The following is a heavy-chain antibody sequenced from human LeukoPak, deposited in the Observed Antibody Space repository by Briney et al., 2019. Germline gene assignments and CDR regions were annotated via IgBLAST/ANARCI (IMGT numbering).Heavy chain of an antibody. CDR1: GYRFTSYG. CDR3: ARDKPTSGSYFFDY. J-gene: IGHJ4*02. CDR2: ISFYSGHT. Sequence: APVKVSRKASGYRFTSYGISWVRQAPGQGLEWMGWISFYSGHTNYAQNLQGRVTMTTDTSTSTAYMELRSLTSDDTAVYYCARDKPTSGSYFFDYWGQGTLVTVSS. V-gene: IGHV1-18*01. D-gene: IGHD3-3*01.